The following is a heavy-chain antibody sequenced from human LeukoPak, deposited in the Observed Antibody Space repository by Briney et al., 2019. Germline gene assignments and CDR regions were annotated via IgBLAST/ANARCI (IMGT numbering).Heavy chain of an antibody. CDR3: ARSAAGVVRFFDY. J-gene: IGHJ4*02. CDR2: IYYSGGT. CDR1: GGSISSGYYY. Sequence: SETLSLICTVSGGSISSGYYYWSWIRQHPGKRLEWVGYIYYSGGTYYSPSLKSRVTISVDTSKNQSSLKLSSVTAADTAVYYCARSAAGVVRFFDYWGQGTLVTVSS. D-gene: IGHD4-23*01. V-gene: IGHV4-31*03.